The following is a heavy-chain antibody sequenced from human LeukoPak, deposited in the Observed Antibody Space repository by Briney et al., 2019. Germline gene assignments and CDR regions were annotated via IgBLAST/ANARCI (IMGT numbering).Heavy chain of an antibody. V-gene: IGHV3-15*01. CDR3: TTGLVVPAAIGYIFDY. CDR2: IKSKTDGGTT. Sequence: GGSLRLSCAASGFTFSSYWMSWVRQAPWKGLEWVGRIKSKTDGGTTDYAAPVKGRFTISRDDSKNTLYLQMNSLKTEDTAVYYCTTGLVVPAAIGYIFDYWGQGTLVTVSS. CDR1: GFTFSSYW. J-gene: IGHJ4*02. D-gene: IGHD2-2*02.